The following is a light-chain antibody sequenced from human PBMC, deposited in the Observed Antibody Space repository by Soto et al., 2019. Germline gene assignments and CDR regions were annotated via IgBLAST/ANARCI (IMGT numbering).Light chain of an antibody. J-gene: IGKJ4*01. Sequence: IVMTQSPATLSVSPGERATLSCGASQSVSSNLVWYQQKPGQAPRLLISGTSTRATGIPVRFSGSGSGTEFTLTISSLQSEDFADYYCQQYNDWPLTFGGGTK. CDR3: QQYNDWPLT. V-gene: IGKV3-15*01. CDR2: GTS. CDR1: QSVSSN.